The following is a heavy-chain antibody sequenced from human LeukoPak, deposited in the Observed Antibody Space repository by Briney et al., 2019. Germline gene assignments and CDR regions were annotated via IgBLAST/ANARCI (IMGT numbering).Heavy chain of an antibody. J-gene: IGHJ6*02. CDR2: IYYSGST. CDR1: GGSISSYY. V-gene: IGHV4-59*08. D-gene: IGHD3-3*01. CDR3: ASNYDFWSGRPLYYYYGMDV. Sequence: SETLSLTCTVSGGSISSYYWSWIRQPPGKGLEWIGYIYYSGSTNYNPSLKSRVTISVDTSKNQFSLKLSSVTAADTAVYYCASNYDFWSGRPLYYYYGMDVWGQGTTVTVSS.